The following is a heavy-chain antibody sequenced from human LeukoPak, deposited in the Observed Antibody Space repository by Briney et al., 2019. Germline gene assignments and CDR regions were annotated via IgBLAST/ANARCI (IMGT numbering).Heavy chain of an antibody. CDR2: IYSGGST. D-gene: IGHD5-18*01. Sequence: GGSLRLSCAASGFTVSSNYMSWVRQAPGKGLEWVSVIYSGGSTYYADSVKGRFTISRDNSKNTLYLQMNSLRAEDTAVYYCASDTVDTAARRAFDIWGQGTMVTVSS. CDR3: ASDTVDTAARRAFDI. V-gene: IGHV3-66*01. J-gene: IGHJ3*02. CDR1: GFTVSSNY.